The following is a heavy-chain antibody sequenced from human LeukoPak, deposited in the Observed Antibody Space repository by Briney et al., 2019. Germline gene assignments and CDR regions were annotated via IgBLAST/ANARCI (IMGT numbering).Heavy chain of an antibody. Sequence: ETLSLTCTVSGGSISSYYWSWIRQPPGKGLEWVSSISSSSSCIYYADSVKGRFTISRDNAKNSLYLQMNSLRAEDTAVYYCAELGITMIGGVWGKGTTVTISS. V-gene: IGHV3-21*01. D-gene: IGHD3-10*02. CDR1: GGSISSYY. CDR3: AELGITMIGGV. J-gene: IGHJ6*04. CDR2: ISSSSSCI.